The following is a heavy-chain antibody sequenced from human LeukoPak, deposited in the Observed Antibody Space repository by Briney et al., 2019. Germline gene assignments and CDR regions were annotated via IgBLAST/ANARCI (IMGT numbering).Heavy chain of an antibody. CDR3: AIGVESNGWYYFDY. Sequence: ASVKASCKASGYTLTSHYIHCVRQPPGQGLEWMGIIHPRVSTTRYAQKFQGRVTMTRDTSTRTVYMEWSSLRSEDTAVYFCAIGVESNGWYYFDYWGQGTLVTVSS. CDR1: GYTLTSHY. J-gene: IGHJ4*02. CDR2: IHPRVSTT. D-gene: IGHD6-19*01. V-gene: IGHV1-46*01.